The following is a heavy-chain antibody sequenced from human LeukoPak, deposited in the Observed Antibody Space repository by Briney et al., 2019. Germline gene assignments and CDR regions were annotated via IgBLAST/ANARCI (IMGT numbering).Heavy chain of an antibody. CDR3: AAAGGGDYYYYMDV. Sequence: GGPLRLSCAASGYTFSSYWMSWVPQAPGKGLEWVSGINWNGGSTGYADSVKGRFTISRDNAKNSLYLQMNSLRAEDKALYHCAAAGGGDYYYYMDVWGKGTTVTISS. CDR2: INWNGGST. J-gene: IGHJ6*03. V-gene: IGHV3-20*01. D-gene: IGHD4-23*01. CDR1: GYTFSSYW.